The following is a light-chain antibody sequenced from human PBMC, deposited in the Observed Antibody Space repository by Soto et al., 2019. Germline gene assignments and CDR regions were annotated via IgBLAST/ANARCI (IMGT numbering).Light chain of an antibody. CDR3: QQSYPGT. CDR1: QSLTSN. J-gene: IGKJ1*01. Sequence: EILLTQSPVTLSVSPGARATLSCRASQSLTSNLAWYQQRPGQAPRLLIYDTSTRATDVPARFSGSGSGTEFTLTIASLQSEDFATYYCQQSYPGTFGQGTKVEIK. CDR2: DTS. V-gene: IGKV3-15*01.